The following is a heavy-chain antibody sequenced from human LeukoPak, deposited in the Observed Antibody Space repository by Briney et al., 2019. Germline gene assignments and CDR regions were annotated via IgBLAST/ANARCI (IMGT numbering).Heavy chain of an antibody. CDR1: GFTFDDYA. CDR2: ISWNSGSI. CDR3: AKDTAYRIAAAGSFDY. D-gene: IGHD6-13*01. Sequence: AGGSLRLSCAASGFTFDDYAMHWVRQAPGKGLEWVSGISWNSGSIGYADSVKGRFTISRDNAKNSLYLQMNSLRAEDTALYYCAKDTAYRIAAAGSFDYWGQGTLVTVSS. J-gene: IGHJ4*02. V-gene: IGHV3-9*01.